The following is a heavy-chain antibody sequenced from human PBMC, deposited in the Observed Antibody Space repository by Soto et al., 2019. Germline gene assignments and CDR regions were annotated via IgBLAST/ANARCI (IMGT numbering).Heavy chain of an antibody. J-gene: IGHJ6*02. CDR1: GFTFSDYY. V-gene: IGHV3-11*04. D-gene: IGHD3-3*01. Sequence: QVQLVESGGGLVKPGGSLRLSCAASGFTFSDYYMSWIRQAPGKGLEWVSYISSGGATIYFADSVKGRFTISRDNAKNTLYLQMNSLRAEDTAVYYCARDRDHDFWSGYYNYYYYGMDVWGQGTTATVSS. CDR2: ISSGGATI. CDR3: ARDRDHDFWSGYYNYYYYGMDV.